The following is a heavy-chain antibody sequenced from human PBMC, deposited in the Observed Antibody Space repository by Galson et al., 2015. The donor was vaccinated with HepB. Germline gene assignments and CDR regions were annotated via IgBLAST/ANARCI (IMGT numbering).Heavy chain of an antibody. V-gene: IGHV1-69*02. CDR3: AIGTAAAGTNYYYYGMDV. CDR2: IIPILGIA. Sequence: SVKVSCKASGGTFSSYTISWVRQAPGQGLEWMGRIIPILGIANYAQKFQGRVTITADKSTSTAYMELSSLRSEDTAVYYCAIGTAAAGTNYYYYGMDVWGQGTTVTVSS. D-gene: IGHD6-13*01. CDR1: GGTFSSYT. J-gene: IGHJ6*02.